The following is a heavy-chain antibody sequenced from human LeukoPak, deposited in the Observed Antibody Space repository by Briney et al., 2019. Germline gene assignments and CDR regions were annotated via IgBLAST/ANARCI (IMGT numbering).Heavy chain of an antibody. CDR2: ISYSGST. D-gene: IGHD2-21*02. J-gene: IGHJ3*02. CDR3: TRGCGGDCYSGDDAFDI. Sequence: SETLSLACTVSGGSISSYYWSWIRQPPGKGLEWVGYISYSGSTSYNPSLKSRVTISVDTSKNQFSLKLNSVTAADTAVYYCTRGCGGDCYSGDDAFDIWGQGTMVTVSS. V-gene: IGHV4-59*01. CDR1: GGSISSYY.